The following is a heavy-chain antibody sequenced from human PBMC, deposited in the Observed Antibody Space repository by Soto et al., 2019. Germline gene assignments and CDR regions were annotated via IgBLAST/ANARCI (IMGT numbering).Heavy chain of an antibody. CDR2: IYYSGST. CDR1: GGSISSSSYY. V-gene: IGHV4-39*01. Sequence: QLQLQESGPGLVKPSETLSLTCTVSGGSISSSSYYWGWIRQPPGKGLEWIGSIYYSGSTYYNPSLKSRVTISVDTSKNQFSLKLSSVTAADTAVYYCARAPLRWGYCSGGSCYSSSSGAWFDPWGQGTLVTVSS. CDR3: ARAPLRWGYCSGGSCYSSSSGAWFDP. D-gene: IGHD2-15*01. J-gene: IGHJ5*02.